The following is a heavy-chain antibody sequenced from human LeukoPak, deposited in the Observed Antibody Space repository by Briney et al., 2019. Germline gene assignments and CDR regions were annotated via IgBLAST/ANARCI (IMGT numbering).Heavy chain of an antibody. CDR2: IIPILGIA. D-gene: IGHD4-17*01. CDR3: ARDEDYGDYATFDY. CDR1: GGTFSSYA. J-gene: IGHJ4*02. Sequence: ASVKVSCKASGGTFSSYAISRVRQAPGQGLEWIGRIIPILGIANYAQKFQGRVTITADKSTSTAYMELSSLRSEDTAVYYCARDEDYGDYATFDYWGQGTLVTVSS. V-gene: IGHV1-69*04.